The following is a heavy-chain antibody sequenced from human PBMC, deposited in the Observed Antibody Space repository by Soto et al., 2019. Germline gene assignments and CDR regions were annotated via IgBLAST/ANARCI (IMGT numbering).Heavy chain of an antibody. Sequence: SETLSLTCAVYGGSFSGYYWSWIRQPPGKGLEWIGEINHSGSTNYNPSLKSRVTISVDTSKNQFSLKLSSVTAADTAVYYCARGICSGGSCYSFDRWFDPWGQGTLVTVSS. D-gene: IGHD2-15*01. CDR2: INHSGST. CDR1: GGSFSGYY. V-gene: IGHV4-34*01. J-gene: IGHJ5*02. CDR3: ARGICSGGSCYSFDRWFDP.